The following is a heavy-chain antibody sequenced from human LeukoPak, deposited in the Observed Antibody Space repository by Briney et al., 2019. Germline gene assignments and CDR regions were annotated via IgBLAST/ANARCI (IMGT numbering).Heavy chain of an antibody. V-gene: IGHV1-2*04. CDR2: INPNSGGI. Sequence: ASVKVSCKASGYTFTGYYMYWVRQAPGQGLEWMGWINPNSGGINYAQKFQGWVTMTRDTSISTAYMELSRLRSDDTAVYYCARAYSSSWSPTLGYWGQGTLVTVSS. J-gene: IGHJ4*02. CDR1: GYTFTGYY. D-gene: IGHD6-13*01. CDR3: ARAYSSSWSPTLGY.